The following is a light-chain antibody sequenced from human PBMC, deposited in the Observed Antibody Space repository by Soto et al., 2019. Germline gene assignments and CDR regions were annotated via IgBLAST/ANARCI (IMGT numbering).Light chain of an antibody. Sequence: QSALTQPASVSGSPGQSITISCTGTSSDVGSYNLVSWYQQHPGKXXXLXIYEXXXRPSGXSXXFXGXXXXXXXXXTXSGLQAEDEADYYCCSYAGSSTWVFGGGTKLTVL. CDR1: SSDVGSYNL. J-gene: IGLJ3*02. CDR2: EXX. CDR3: CSYAGSSTWV. V-gene: IGLV2-23*01.